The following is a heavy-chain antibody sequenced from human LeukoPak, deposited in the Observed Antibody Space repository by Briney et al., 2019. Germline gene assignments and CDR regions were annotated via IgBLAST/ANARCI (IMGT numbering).Heavy chain of an antibody. CDR1: GFTFSSYW. Sequence: GGSLRLSCAASGFTFSSYWMHWVRQVPGKRLVWVSRIKSDGSTTYYADSVKGRFTMSRDNGKSTVYLEMKSLRPEDTAVYYCAREGPYGSAYLDYWGQGDLVTVSS. V-gene: IGHV3-74*01. D-gene: IGHD3-10*01. CDR2: IKSDGSTT. J-gene: IGHJ4*02. CDR3: AREGPYGSAYLDY.